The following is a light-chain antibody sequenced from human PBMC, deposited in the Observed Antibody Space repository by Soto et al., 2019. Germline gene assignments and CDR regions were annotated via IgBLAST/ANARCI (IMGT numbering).Light chain of an antibody. Sequence: DIRVTQSPPTLSASVGDRVTITCRAIQTITTWMAWYQQKPGKAPKLLVYDASTLQSGVATRFSGSGSGTEFTLIISGLQPEDSATYYCQQYTNTNNPWMFGQGNKVDIK. V-gene: IGKV1-5*01. J-gene: IGKJ1*01. CDR3: QQYTNTNNPWM. CDR1: QTITTW. CDR2: DAS.